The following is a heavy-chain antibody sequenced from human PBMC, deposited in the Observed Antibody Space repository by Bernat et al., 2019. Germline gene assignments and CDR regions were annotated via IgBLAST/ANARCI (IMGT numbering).Heavy chain of an antibody. CDR3: AADIPTPLAQIDF. D-gene: IGHD2-21*01. Sequence: EVQMVESGGGLVKPRGSLTLSCAASGFTFIDAWMSWVRRAPGKGLEWVARIKSKRDGATTEFAAPVKGRFTISRDESRNRVFLQMNSLKTEDTALYYCAADIPTPLAQIDFWGQGTVVTVSS. CDR1: GFTFIDAW. CDR2: IKSKRDGATT. V-gene: IGHV3-15*01. J-gene: IGHJ4*02.